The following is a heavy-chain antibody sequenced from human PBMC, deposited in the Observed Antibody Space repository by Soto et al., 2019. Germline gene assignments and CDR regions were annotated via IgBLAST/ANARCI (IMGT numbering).Heavy chain of an antibody. J-gene: IGHJ6*03. CDR1: GGSISSYY. CDR3: ARRYDFWSGYYRQNYYYYMDV. D-gene: IGHD3-3*01. V-gene: IGHV4-59*12. Sequence: SETLSLTCTVSGGSISSYYWSWIRQPPGKGLEWIGYIYYSGSTNYNPSLKSRVTISVDTSKNQFSLKLSSVTAADTAVYYCARRYDFWSGYYRQNYYYYMDVWGKGTTVTVSS. CDR2: IYYSGST.